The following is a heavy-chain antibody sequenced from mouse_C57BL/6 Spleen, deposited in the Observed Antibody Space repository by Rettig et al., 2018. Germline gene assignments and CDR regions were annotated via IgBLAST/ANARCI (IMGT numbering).Heavy chain of an antibody. CDR3: ARSESSYAMDY. CDR2: IYPGSGST. J-gene: IGHJ4*01. CDR1: GYTFTSYW. Sequence: LVKPGASVKMSCKASGYTFTSYWITWVKQRPGQGLEWIGDIYPGSGSTNYNEKFKSKATLTVDTSSSTAYMQLSSLTSEDSAVYYCARSESSYAMDYWGQGTSVTVSS. V-gene: IGHV1-55*01.